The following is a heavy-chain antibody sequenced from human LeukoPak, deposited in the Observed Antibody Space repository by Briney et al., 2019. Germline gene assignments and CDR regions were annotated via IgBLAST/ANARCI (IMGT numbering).Heavy chain of an antibody. V-gene: IGHV4-4*07. CDR2: IYTSGST. CDR3: ARVPGGALNWFDS. Sequence: SGTLSLTCTVPGSSPSINVYWSWIRQPAGKGLEWIGRIYTSGSTNYNPSLKSRVTISVDTYKNQFSLKLSSVTAADTAVYYCARVPGGALNWFDSWGQGTLVIVSS. CDR1: GSSPSINVY. J-gene: IGHJ5*01. D-gene: IGHD1-1*01.